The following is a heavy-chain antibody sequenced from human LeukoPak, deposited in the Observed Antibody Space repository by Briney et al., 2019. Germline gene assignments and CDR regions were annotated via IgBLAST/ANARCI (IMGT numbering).Heavy chain of an antibody. V-gene: IGHV3-53*01. CDR2: IYTSGNT. Sequence: PGGSLRLSCAASGFTVSRSYISWVRQAPGKGLEWVSVIYTSGNTYYADSVKGRFTISRDNAKNSLYLQMNSLRAEDTAVYYCAASGYDSSFDYWGQGTLVTVSS. D-gene: IGHD5-12*01. CDR1: GFTVSRSY. CDR3: AASGYDSSFDY. J-gene: IGHJ4*02.